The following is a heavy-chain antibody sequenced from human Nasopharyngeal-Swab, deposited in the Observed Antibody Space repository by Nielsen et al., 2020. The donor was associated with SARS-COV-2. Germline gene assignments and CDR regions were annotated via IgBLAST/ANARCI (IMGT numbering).Heavy chain of an antibody. J-gene: IGHJ4*02. D-gene: IGHD2-2*01. CDR2: IYFTGKT. CDR3: ARSFCSTTSCNIGDY. CDR1: GDSISSTGYH. V-gene: IGHV4-39*01. Sequence: SETLSLTCSVSGDSISSTGYHWGWIRQSPGKGLEWIGNIYFTGKTYYSSSLTGRVTLSVDTPNNQFSLRLRSVTAADVAVYYCARSFCSTTSCNIGDYWGQGTLVTVSS.